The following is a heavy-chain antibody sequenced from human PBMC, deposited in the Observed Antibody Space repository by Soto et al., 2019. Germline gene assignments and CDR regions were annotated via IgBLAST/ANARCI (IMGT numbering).Heavy chain of an antibody. CDR2: IYSGGST. V-gene: IGHV4-39*07. Sequence: SETLSLTCTVSGCSISSSSYYWGWIRQPPGKGLEWIGYIYSGGSTNYNPSLRSRVTISVDTSKNQFSLKLSSVTAADTAVYYCARGDSYEYYFDYWGQGTLVTVSS. D-gene: IGHD5-18*01. CDR1: GCSISSSSYY. CDR3: ARGDSYEYYFDY. J-gene: IGHJ4*02.